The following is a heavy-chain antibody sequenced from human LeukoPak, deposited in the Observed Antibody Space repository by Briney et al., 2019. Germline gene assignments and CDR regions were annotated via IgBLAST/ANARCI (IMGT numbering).Heavy chain of an antibody. CDR1: GGSFSGYY. J-gene: IGHJ6*03. CDR3: AREEGSSSWSHYYYYYYMDV. Sequence: SETLSLTCAVYGGSFSGYYWSWIRQPPGKGLEWIGEINHSGSTNYNPSLKSRVTISVDTSKNQFSLKLSSVTAADTAVYYCAREEGSSSWSHYYYYYYMDVWGKGTTVTVSS. CDR2: INHSGST. D-gene: IGHD6-13*01. V-gene: IGHV4-34*01.